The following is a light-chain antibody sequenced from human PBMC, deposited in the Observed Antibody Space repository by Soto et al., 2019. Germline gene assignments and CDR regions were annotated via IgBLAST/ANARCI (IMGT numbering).Light chain of an antibody. CDR3: CLSPGSITWV. CDR2: EVN. Sequence: QSALTQPRSVSGSPGQSVTISCTATGSDVGDSSHVSWYQLHPGKAPKLMIYEVNNRPSGVPDRFSGSKSGSTASLTISGLQAEDEAEYYCCLSPGSITWVFGGGTKLTVL. V-gene: IGLV2-11*01. CDR1: GSDVGDSSH. J-gene: IGLJ3*02.